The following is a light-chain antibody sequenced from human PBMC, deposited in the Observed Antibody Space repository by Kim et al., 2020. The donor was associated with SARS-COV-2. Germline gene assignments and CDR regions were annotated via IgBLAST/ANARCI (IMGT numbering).Light chain of an antibody. CDR1: QSVSSN. CDR3: YQYNDWSRA. J-gene: IGKJ1*01. V-gene: IGKV3-15*01. CDR2: GAS. Sequence: EIVMTQSPATLSVSPGERATLSCRASQSVSSNLAWYQQQPGQAPRLLIYGASTRATASPARFSGSGSGTEFTLTISSLQSEDFAVYYCYQYNDWSRASGQGTKVVIK.